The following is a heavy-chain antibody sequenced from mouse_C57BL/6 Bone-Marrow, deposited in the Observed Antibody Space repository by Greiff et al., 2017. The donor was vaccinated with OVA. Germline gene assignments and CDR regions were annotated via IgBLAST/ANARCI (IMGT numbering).Heavy chain of an antibody. Sequence: QVQLQQPGAELVKPGASVKMSCKASGYTFTSYWITWVKQRPGQGLEWIGDIYPGSGSTNYNEKFKSKATLTVDTSSSTAYMQLSSLTSEDSAVYYCARWTGMGRVSPYYFDYWGKGTTLTVAS. J-gene: IGHJ2*01. V-gene: IGHV1-55*01. D-gene: IGHD4-1*01. CDR3: ARWTGMGRVSPYYFDY. CDR2: IYPGSGST. CDR1: GYTFTSYW.